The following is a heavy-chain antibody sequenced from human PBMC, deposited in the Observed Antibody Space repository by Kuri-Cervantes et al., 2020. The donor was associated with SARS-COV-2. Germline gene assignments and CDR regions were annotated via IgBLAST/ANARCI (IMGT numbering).Heavy chain of an antibody. J-gene: IGHJ5*02. CDR1: GGSISSGSYY. CDR2: IYTSGST. V-gene: IGHV4-61*09. D-gene: IGHD5-12*01. CDR3: ARQNILDSAWFDP. Sequence: SETLSLTCTVSGGSISSGSYYWSWIRQPAGKGLEWIGYIYTSGSTNYNPSLKSRVTISVDTSKNQFSLKLSSVTAADTAVYYCARQNILDSAWFDPWGQGTLVTVSS.